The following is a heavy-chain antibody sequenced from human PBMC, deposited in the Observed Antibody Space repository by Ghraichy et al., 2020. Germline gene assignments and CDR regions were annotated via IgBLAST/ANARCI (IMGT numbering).Heavy chain of an antibody. CDR1: GYTFTGYY. CDR2: INPKSGGT. Sequence: ASVKVSCKASGYTFTGYYMHWVRQAPGQGLEWMGWINPKSGGTNYAQKFQGRVTMTRDTSISTAYMELSRLRSDDTAVYYCAKDYSSSWYDYYYMDVWGEGTTVTVSS. J-gene: IGHJ6*03. V-gene: IGHV1-2*02. D-gene: IGHD6-13*01. CDR3: AKDYSSSWYDYYYMDV.